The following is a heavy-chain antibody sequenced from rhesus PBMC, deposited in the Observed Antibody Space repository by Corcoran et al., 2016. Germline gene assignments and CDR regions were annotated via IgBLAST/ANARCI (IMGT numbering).Heavy chain of an antibody. V-gene: IGHV4-127*01. CDR3: AREGRIYSLFDY. CDR1: GYSISSGYG. J-gene: IGHJ4*01. D-gene: IGHD2-27*01. CDR2: IYGGSGST. Sequence: QVQLQESGPGLVKPSETLSLTCAVSGYSISSGYGWGWIRQPPGKGLERIGQIYGGSGSTYYNPSLKSRVNVSKDTSKNQFSLKLSSVTAADTAVYYCAREGRIYSLFDYWGQGVLVTVSS.